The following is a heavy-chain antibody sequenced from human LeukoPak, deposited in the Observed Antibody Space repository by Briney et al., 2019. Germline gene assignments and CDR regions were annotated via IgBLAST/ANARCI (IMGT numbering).Heavy chain of an antibody. J-gene: IGHJ4*02. Sequence: SETLSLTCAVYGGSFSGYYWSWIRQPPGKGLEWIGEINHSGSTNYNPSLKGRVTISVDTSKNQFSLKLSSVTAADTAVYYCARPAYGGYFDYWGQGTLVTVSS. CDR2: INHSGST. D-gene: IGHD4-23*01. CDR1: GGSFSGYY. CDR3: ARPAYGGYFDY. V-gene: IGHV4-34*01.